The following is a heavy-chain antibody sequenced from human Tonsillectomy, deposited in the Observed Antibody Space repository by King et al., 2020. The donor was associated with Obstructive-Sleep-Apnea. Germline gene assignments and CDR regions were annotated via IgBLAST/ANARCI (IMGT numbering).Heavy chain of an antibody. J-gene: IGHJ4*02. D-gene: IGHD3-22*01. CDR3: ARTSGYFESSGIDY. V-gene: IGHV1-2*02. Sequence: QLVQSGAEVKKPGASLKVSCKASGYTFTGYYMHWVRQAPGQGLEWMGWINPNSGGTNYAQKFQGRVTMTRDTSISTGYMELSWLTSDDTAVYYCARTSGYFESSGIDYWGKGTLVTVSS. CDR1: GYTFTGYY. CDR2: INPNSGGT.